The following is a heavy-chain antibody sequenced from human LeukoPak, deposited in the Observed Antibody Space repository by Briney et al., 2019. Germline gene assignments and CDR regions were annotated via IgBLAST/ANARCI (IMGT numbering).Heavy chain of an antibody. Sequence: GGSLRLSCAASGFTFSSHAMTWVRQAPGKGLEWVSGISGSGGSTYYADSVKGRFTISRDNSKNTLYLQMNSLRPEDTAVYYCAEAMVINMDRWGQGTQVTVSS. V-gene: IGHV3-23*01. CDR3: AEAMVINMDR. CDR2: ISGSGGST. CDR1: GFTFSSHA. D-gene: IGHD4/OR15-4a*01. J-gene: IGHJ5*02.